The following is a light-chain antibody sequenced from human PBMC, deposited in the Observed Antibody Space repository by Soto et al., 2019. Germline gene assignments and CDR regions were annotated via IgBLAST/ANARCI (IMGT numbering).Light chain of an antibody. V-gene: IGKV3-11*01. CDR2: DAS. J-gene: IGKJ5*01. Sequence: LTQSPSSLSASVGDRVTITCRASQGISSSLAWYQQKPGQAPRLLIYDASNRATGIPARFSGSGSGTDFTLTISSLEPEDFAVYYCQQRSHWPPITFGQGTRLEIK. CDR1: QGISSS. CDR3: QQRSHWPPIT.